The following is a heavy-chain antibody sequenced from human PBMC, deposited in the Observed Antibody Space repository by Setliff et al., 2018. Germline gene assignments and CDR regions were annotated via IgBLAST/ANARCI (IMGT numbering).Heavy chain of an antibody. J-gene: IGHJ4*02. V-gene: IGHV1-69*06. CDR2: IVPLLETA. CDR3: ARDTRDRYDTSGHYLSLDY. Sequence: SVKVSCKASGDTLSTYALSWVRQAPGQGLEWMGGIVPLLETAKYAQKFQGRVTITADKSTNTGYMELSSVRFEDTAVYYCARDTRDRYDTSGHYLSLDYWGQGTLVTVSS. CDR1: GDTLSTYA. D-gene: IGHD3-22*01.